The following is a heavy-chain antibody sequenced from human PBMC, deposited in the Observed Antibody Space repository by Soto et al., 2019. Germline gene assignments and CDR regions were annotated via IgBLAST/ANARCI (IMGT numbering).Heavy chain of an antibody. V-gene: IGHV4-31*03. CDR2: VAPSGTT. CDR1: GDSISVGYY. CDR3: ARDRGSYGMDV. Sequence: QVQLQESGPGLVKPSQTLSLTCTVSGDSISVGYYWSWIRQHPGKGLEWIGYVAPSGTTYYNPSLKSRVDISTATSKNQFGLEVSSVTAADTAVYYCARDRGSYGMDVWGQGTTVTVSS. J-gene: IGHJ6*02.